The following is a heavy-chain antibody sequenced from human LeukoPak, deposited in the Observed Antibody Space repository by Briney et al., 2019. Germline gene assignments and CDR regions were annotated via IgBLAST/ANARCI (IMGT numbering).Heavy chain of an antibody. CDR2: IYSGGST. V-gene: IGHV3-53*01. CDR3: ATSPYYYDSNGYLDY. D-gene: IGHD3-22*01. J-gene: IGHJ4*02. CDR1: GFTVSSKY. Sequence: GGSLRLSCAASGFTVSSKYINWVRQAPGKGLEWVSVIYSGGSTYYADSVKGRFTISRDSTKNTVYLQMNSLRAEDTTVYYCATSPYYYDSNGYLDYWGQGTLVTVSS.